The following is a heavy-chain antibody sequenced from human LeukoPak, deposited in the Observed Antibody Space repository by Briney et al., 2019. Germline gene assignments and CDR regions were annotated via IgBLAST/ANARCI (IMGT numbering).Heavy chain of an antibody. CDR2: IYYSGST. D-gene: IGHD6-13*01. Sequence: PSETLSLICTVSGGSISSYYWSWIRQPPGKGLEWIGYIYYSGSTNYNPSLKSRVTISVDTSKNQFSLKLSSVTAADTAVYYCAREGIAAAGTYNWFDPWGQGTLVTVSS. CDR3: AREGIAAAGTYNWFDP. V-gene: IGHV4-59*01. J-gene: IGHJ5*02. CDR1: GGSISSYY.